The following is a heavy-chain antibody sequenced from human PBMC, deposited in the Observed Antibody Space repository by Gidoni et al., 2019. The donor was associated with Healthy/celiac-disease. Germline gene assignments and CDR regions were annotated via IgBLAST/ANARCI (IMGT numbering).Heavy chain of an antibody. Sequence: QVQLVQSGAEVKKPGSSVKVSCKASGGTFSSYAISWVRQAPGQGLEWMGGIIPIFGTANYAQKFQGRVTITADKSTSTAYMELSSLRSEDTAVYYCARAPARGVIIKRYYYYYGMDVWGQGTTVTVSS. CDR2: IIPIFGTA. J-gene: IGHJ6*02. CDR1: GGTFSSYA. V-gene: IGHV1-69*06. D-gene: IGHD3-10*01. CDR3: ARAPARGVIIKRYYYYYGMDV.